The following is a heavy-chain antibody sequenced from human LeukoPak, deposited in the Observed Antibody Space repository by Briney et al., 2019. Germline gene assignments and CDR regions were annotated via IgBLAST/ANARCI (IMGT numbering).Heavy chain of an antibody. CDR1: GDSVSSNSAA. J-gene: IGHJ6*02. CDR2: TYYRFKWYN. CDR3: ARNSRKNYGMDV. V-gene: IGHV6-1*01. Sequence: SQTLSLTCAISGDSVSSNSAAWNWIRQSPSRGLEWLGRTYYRFKWYNDYAVSVKSRITINPDTSKNQFSLQLNSVTPEDTAMYYCARNSRKNYGMDVWGQGTTVTVSS. D-gene: IGHD6-13*01.